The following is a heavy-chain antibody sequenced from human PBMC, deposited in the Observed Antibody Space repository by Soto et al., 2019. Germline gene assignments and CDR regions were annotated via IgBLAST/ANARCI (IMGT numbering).Heavy chain of an antibody. V-gene: IGHV1-69*01. CDR2: IIPIFGTA. CDR1: GGTFSSYA. J-gene: IGHJ6*02. D-gene: IGHD6-13*01. Sequence: QVQLVQSGAEVKKPGSSVKVSCKASGGTFSSYAISWVRQAPGQGLEWMGGIIPIFGTANYAQKFQGRVTTTEDETRRAAYMERSRRSDDATVVYCWAKQADDSNSCYYYGMDVWGQGTTVTVSS. CDR3: AKQADDSNSCYYYGMDV.